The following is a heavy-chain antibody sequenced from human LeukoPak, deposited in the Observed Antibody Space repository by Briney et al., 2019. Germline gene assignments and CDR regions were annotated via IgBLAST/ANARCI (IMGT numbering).Heavy chain of an antibody. D-gene: IGHD5-12*01. CDR2: IKSKTDGRTT. CDR3: TTSGSSYSGYDFYFDY. CDR1: GFTFSNAW. J-gene: IGHJ4*02. Sequence: GGSLRLSCAASGFTFSNAWMSWVRHAPGKGMEWVGRIKSKTDGRTTDYAAPVKGIFTISRDDSKNTLYLQMNSLKTEDTAVYYCTTSGSSYSGYDFYFDYWGQGTLVTVSS. V-gene: IGHV3-15*01.